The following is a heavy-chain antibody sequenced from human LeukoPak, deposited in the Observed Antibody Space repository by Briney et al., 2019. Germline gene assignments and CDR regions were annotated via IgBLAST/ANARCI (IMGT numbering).Heavy chain of an antibody. V-gene: IGHV4-34*01. Sequence: SGTLSLTCAVYGGSFSRYYWSWLRQPPAKEVAWMGDINLSGSTNYNLSLKSRVTISVDTSKNQFSLKLSSVTAADTAVYYCAREVVGATESAFDIWGQGTMVTVSS. CDR2: INLSGST. CDR1: GGSFSRYY. CDR3: AREVVGATESAFDI. D-gene: IGHD1-26*01. J-gene: IGHJ3*02.